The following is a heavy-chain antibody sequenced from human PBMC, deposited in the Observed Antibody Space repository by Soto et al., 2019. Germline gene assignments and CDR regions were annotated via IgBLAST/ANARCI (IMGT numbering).Heavy chain of an antibody. CDR2: INSDGSTT. CDR1: GFTFSNYW. V-gene: IGHV3-74*01. D-gene: IGHD3-3*01. CDR3: ARIDFWSGMDV. Sequence: EVQLVESGGGLLQPGGSLRLCCAASGFTFSNYWMNWVRQAPGKGLVWVSRINSDGSTTNYADSVKGRFTISRDNAKNTLHLQMNSLRADDTAVYYCARIDFWSGMDVWGQGTTVTVSS. J-gene: IGHJ6*02.